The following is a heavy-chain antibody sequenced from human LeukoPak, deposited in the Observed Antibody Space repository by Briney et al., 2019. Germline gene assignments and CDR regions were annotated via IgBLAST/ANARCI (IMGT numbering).Heavy chain of an antibody. CDR2: IIGNGGST. CDR3: AKELSPYSSSWFDY. V-gene: IGHV3-23*01. CDR1: GFTFSNYA. J-gene: IGHJ5*01. Sequence: GGSLRLSCAASGFTFSNYAMSWVRQALGKGLEWVSGIIGNGGSTYYAGPVKGRFTISRDNSKNTVYLQMNSLRADDTAVYYCAKELSPYSSSWFDYWGQGTLVTVSS. D-gene: IGHD6-13*01.